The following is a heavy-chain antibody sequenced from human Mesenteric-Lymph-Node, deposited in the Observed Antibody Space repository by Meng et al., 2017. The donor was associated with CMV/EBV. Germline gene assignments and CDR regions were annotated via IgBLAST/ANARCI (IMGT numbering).Heavy chain of an antibody. CDR3: ARGGYDSSGYYYAGVDGY. V-gene: IGHV3-48*03. Sequence: GGSLRLSCADSGFTFSTYEMNWVRQPPGQGLEWVSYISPSGSTIYYADSVKARFTISRDNAKNSLYLQMNSLRAEDTAVYYCARGGYDSSGYYYAGVDGYWGQGTLVTVSS. J-gene: IGHJ4*02. D-gene: IGHD3-22*01. CDR2: ISPSGSTI. CDR1: GFTFSTYE.